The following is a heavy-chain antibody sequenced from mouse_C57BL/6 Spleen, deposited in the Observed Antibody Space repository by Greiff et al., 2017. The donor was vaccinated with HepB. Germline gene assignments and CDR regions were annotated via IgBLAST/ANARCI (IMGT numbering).Heavy chain of an antibody. CDR2: INPNNGGT. V-gene: IGHV1-18*01. D-gene: IGHD4-1*01. Sequence: DVQLQESGPELVKPGASVKIPCKASGYTFTDYNMDWVKQSHGKSLEWIGDINPNNGGTIYNQKFKGKATLTVDKSSSTAYMELRSLTSEDTAVYYCARSSGTRFAYWGQGTLVTVSA. CDR3: ARSSGTRFAY. CDR1: GYTFTDYN. J-gene: IGHJ3*01.